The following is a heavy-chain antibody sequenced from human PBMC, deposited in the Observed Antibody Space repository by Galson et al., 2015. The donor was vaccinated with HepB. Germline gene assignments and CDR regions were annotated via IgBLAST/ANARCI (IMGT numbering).Heavy chain of an antibody. D-gene: IGHD6-13*01. J-gene: IGHJ4*02. CDR2: ISYDGSNK. Sequence: SLRLSCAASGFTFSSYGMHWVRQAPGKGLEWVAVISYDGSNKYYADSVKGRFTISRDNSKNKLYLQVSSLRAEDTAVYYCAKDRGQQLVLRGIFLARPFDYWGQGTLVTVSS. CDR1: GFTFSSYG. V-gene: IGHV3-30*18. CDR3: AKDRGQQLVLRGIFLARPFDY.